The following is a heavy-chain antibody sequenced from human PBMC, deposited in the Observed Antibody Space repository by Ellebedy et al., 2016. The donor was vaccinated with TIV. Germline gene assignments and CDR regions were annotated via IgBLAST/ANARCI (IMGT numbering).Heavy chain of an antibody. Sequence: PGGSLRLSCAASGFTFSSYWMNWVRQAPGKGLEWVSSISSSNHYIYYADSVKGRFTISRDNAKNSLYLQMNSLRAEDTAVFYCARELAAAGFFDYWGQGTLVTVSS. CDR3: ARELAAAGFFDY. CDR2: ISSSNHYI. V-gene: IGHV3-21*01. D-gene: IGHD6-13*01. J-gene: IGHJ4*02. CDR1: GFTFSSYW.